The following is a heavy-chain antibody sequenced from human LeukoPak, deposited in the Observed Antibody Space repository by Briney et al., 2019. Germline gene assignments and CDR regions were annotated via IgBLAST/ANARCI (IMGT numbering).Heavy chain of an antibody. CDR2: ISAYNGNT. D-gene: IGHD4-23*01. Sequence: GASVKVSCKASGYTFTSYGISGVRQAPGQGLEWMRWISAYNGNTNYAQKLQGRVTMTTDTSTSTAYMELRSLRSDDTAVYYCARSGTVVTPFYLDYWGQGTLVTVSS. CDR3: ARSGTVVTPFYLDY. V-gene: IGHV1-18*01. J-gene: IGHJ4*02. CDR1: GYTFTSYG.